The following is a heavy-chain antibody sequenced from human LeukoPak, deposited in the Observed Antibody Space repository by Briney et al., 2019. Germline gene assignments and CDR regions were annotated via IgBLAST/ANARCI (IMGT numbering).Heavy chain of an antibody. Sequence: GASVKVSCKASGYTFTSYGISWVRQAPGQRLEWMGWINAGNGNTKYSQKFQGRVTITRDTSASTAYMELSSLRSEDTAVYYCATEDGKYSGSYGYWGQGTLVTVSS. V-gene: IGHV1-3*01. CDR3: ATEDGKYSGSYGY. CDR2: INAGNGNT. J-gene: IGHJ4*02. D-gene: IGHD1-26*01. CDR1: GYTFTSYG.